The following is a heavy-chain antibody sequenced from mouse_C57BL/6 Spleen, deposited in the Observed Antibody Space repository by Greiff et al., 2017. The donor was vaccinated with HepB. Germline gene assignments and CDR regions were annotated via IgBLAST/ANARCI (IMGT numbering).Heavy chain of an antibody. D-gene: IGHD2-4*01. V-gene: IGHV5-6*01. J-gene: IGHJ3*01. Sequence: EVNLVESGGDLVKPGGSLKLSCAASGFTFSSYGMSWVRQTPDKRLEWVATISSGGSYTYYPDSVKGRFTISRDNAKNTLYLQMSSLKSEDTAMYYCARHDYDYDRPAWFAYWGQGTLVTVSA. CDR1: GFTFSSYG. CDR2: ISSGGSYT. CDR3: ARHDYDYDRPAWFAY.